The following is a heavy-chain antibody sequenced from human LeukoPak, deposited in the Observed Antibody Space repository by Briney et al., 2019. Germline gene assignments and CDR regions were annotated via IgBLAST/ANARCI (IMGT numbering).Heavy chain of an antibody. V-gene: IGHV4-34*01. CDR2: INHSGST. CDR1: GGSFSGYY. J-gene: IGHJ4*02. CDR3: ARGVRIADY. D-gene: IGHD6-13*01. Sequence: SETLSLTCAVYGGSFSGYYWSWIRQSPGRGLEWIGEINHSGSTYYNPSLKSRVTISEDTSKNQFSLKLSSVTAADAAVYYCARGVRIADYWGQGTLVTVSS.